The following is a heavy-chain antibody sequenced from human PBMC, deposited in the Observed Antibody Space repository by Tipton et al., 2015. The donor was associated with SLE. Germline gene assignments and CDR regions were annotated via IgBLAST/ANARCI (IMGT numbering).Heavy chain of an antibody. CDR3: ARGVLRFSYYFDY. V-gene: IGHV4-61*09. D-gene: IGHD3-3*01. CDR2: IYTSGST. CDR1: GGSISSGSYY. Sequence: TLSLTCTVSGGSISSGSYYWSWIRQPAGKGLEWIGHIYTSGSTNYNPSLKSRVTMSVDTSKNQFSLKLSSVTAADTAVYYCARGVLRFSYYFDYWGQGTLVTVSS. J-gene: IGHJ4*02.